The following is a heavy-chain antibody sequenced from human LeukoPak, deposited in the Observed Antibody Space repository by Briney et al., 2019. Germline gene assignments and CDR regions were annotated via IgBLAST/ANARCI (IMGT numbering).Heavy chain of an antibody. V-gene: IGHV4-59*12. J-gene: IGHJ3*02. CDR1: GGSISSYY. CDR3: ARVGVTTVTPSDAFDI. CDR2: IYYSGST. Sequence: SETLSLTCTVSGGSISSYYRSWIRQPPGKGLEWIGYIYYSGSTNYNPSLKSRVTISVDTSKNQFSLKLSSVTAADTAVYYCARVGVTTVTPSDAFDIWGQGTMVTVSS. D-gene: IGHD4-17*01.